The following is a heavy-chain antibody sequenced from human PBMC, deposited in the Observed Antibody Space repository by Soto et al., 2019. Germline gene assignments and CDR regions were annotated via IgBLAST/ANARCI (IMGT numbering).Heavy chain of an antibody. CDR3: ARALGSRGWDDQGDACDI. J-gene: IGHJ3*02. CDR1: GFTFSDYW. CDR2: IKQDGNEK. D-gene: IGHD6-25*01. Sequence: EVQLVESGGGLVQPGGSLRRSCAVSGFTFSDYWMSWVRQAPGKGLEWVANIKQDGNEKYYVDSVKGPFTIARDNAKTYLARRIDSLWAADTAVYYGARALGSRGWDDQGDACDIWGDGTMVAVSS. V-gene: IGHV3-7*01.